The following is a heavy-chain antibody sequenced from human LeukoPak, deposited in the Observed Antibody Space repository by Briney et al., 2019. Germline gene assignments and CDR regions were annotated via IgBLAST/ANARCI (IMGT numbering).Heavy chain of an antibody. CDR3: ARVAGTEEPFDY. CDR2: INHSGST. V-gene: IGHV4-34*01. CDR1: GGSFSGYY. J-gene: IGHJ4*02. Sequence: SETLSLTCAVYGGSFSGYYWSWIRQPPGKGLEWIGEINHSGSTNYNPSLKSRVTISVDTSKNQFSLKLSSVTAADTAVYYCARVAGTEEPFDYWGQGTLVTVSS. D-gene: IGHD1-14*01.